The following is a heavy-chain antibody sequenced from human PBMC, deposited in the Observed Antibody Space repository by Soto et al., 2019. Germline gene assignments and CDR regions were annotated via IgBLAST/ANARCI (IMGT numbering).Heavy chain of an antibody. CDR1: GGSFSGYY. CDR2: INHSGST. V-gene: IGHV4-34*01. Sequence: SETLSLTCAVYGGSFSGYYWSWIRQPPGKGLEWIGEINHSGSTNYNPSLKSRVTISVDTSKNQFSLKLSSVTAADTAVYYCARATVPAAIRYYFDYWGQGTLVTVSS. J-gene: IGHJ4*02. D-gene: IGHD2-2*02. CDR3: ARATVPAAIRYYFDY.